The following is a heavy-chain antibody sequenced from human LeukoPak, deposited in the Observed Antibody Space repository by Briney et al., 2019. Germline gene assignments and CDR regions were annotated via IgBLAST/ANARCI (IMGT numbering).Heavy chain of an antibody. Sequence: GSLRLSCAASGFTFSDYWMHWVRQAPGKGLVWVSHINEDGTSTSYADSVKGRFTISRDNARNTLYLQMNGLRAEDTAVYYCARDRAGYCSGASCPWGQGTLVTVSS. J-gene: IGHJ5*02. CDR3: ARDRAGYCSGASCP. D-gene: IGHD2-15*01. CDR1: GFTFSDYW. V-gene: IGHV3-74*01. CDR2: INEDGTST.